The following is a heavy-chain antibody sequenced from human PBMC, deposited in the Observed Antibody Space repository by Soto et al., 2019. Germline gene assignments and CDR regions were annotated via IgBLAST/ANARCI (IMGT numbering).Heavy chain of an antibody. J-gene: IGHJ4*02. CDR1: GDSVSSNTAA. Sequence: SQTLSLTCAISGDSVSSNTAAWNWIRSSPSRGLEWLGRTYYRSNWRHDYAVSVKSRITVNPDTSKNHFSLQLNSVTPDDTAVYYCARGVFGSGFDHWRQGTLFTASS. CDR3: ARGVFGSGFDH. D-gene: IGHD2-15*01. V-gene: IGHV6-1*01. CDR2: TYYRSNWRH.